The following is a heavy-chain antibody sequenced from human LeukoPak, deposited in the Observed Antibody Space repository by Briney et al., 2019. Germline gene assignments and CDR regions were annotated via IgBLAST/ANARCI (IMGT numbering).Heavy chain of an antibody. CDR2: TYYRSKWYN. Sequence: SQTLSLTCAISGDSVSSNSAAWNWIRQSPSRGLEWLGRTYYRSKWYNDYAVSVKSRITIDPDTSKNQFSLQLNSVTPEDTAVYYCARDHSYCSGGSCYRNYGMDVWGQGTTVTVSS. D-gene: IGHD2-15*01. CDR1: GDSVSSNSAA. V-gene: IGHV6-1*01. CDR3: ARDHSYCSGGSCYRNYGMDV. J-gene: IGHJ6*02.